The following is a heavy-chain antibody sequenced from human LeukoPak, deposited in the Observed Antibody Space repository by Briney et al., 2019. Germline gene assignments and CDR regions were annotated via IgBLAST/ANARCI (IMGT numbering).Heavy chain of an antibody. V-gene: IGHV3-30*03. CDR2: ISYDGSNK. D-gene: IGHD3-10*01. J-gene: IGHJ4*02. CDR1: GFTFSSYG. Sequence: GGSLRLSCAASGFTFSSYGMHWVRQAPGKGLEWVAVISYDGSNKYYADSVKGRFTISRDNSKNTLYLQMNSLRVEDTAVYYCATGQFGESQNDYWGQGTLVTVSS. CDR3: ATGQFGESQNDY.